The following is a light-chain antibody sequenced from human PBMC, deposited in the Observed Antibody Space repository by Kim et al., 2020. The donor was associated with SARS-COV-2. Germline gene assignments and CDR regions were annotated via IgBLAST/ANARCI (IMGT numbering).Light chain of an antibody. V-gene: IGKV1-39*01. CDR1: QSISSD. J-gene: IGKJ2*01. CDR3: QQGCS. CDR2: GAS. Sequence: DIQMTQSPSSLSASVEDRVTITCRASQSISSDFNWYQQKPGKAPKLLIYGASTLQPGVPSRFSGSGSGTDFTLSISSLQPEDSATYYCQQGCSFGQGTKLEI.